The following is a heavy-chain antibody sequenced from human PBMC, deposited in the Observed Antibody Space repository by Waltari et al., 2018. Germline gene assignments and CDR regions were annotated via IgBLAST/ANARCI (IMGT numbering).Heavy chain of an antibody. CDR2: IDSDGST. D-gene: IGHD3-16*01. CDR1: GGSIAGGGYS. V-gene: IGHV4-30-2*01. J-gene: IGHJ5*02. CDR3: ARSGGSLGHWFDP. Sequence: QLQLQESGSGLVKPSQTLSLTCTVSGGSIAGGGYSWAWIRQPPGKGLECIGYIDSDGSTYSTPSLKCRVRLSVDLSNNQCSLRLASVTATDTAVYYCARSGGSLGHWFDPWGQGTLVTVSS.